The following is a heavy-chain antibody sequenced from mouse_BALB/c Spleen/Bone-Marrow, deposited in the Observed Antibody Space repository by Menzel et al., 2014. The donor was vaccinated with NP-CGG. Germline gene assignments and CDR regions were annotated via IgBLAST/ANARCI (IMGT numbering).Heavy chain of an antibody. Sequence: QVQLQQSGPGLVAPSQSLSITCTVSGFSLTSYGVHWVRQPPGKVLEWLGVIWAGGSTNYNSALMSRLSISKDNSKGQVFLKMNSLQTDDTAMYYCARGSYYEGAMDYWGQGTSVTVSS. D-gene: IGHD1-1*01. CDR3: ARGSYYEGAMDY. J-gene: IGHJ4*01. CDR1: GFSLTSYG. V-gene: IGHV2-9*02. CDR2: IWAGGST.